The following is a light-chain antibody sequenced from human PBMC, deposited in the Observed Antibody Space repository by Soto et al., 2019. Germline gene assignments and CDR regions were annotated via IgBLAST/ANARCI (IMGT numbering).Light chain of an antibody. V-gene: IGKV1-5*01. CDR1: QTISRW. CDR3: QEYNNYWT. J-gene: IGKJ1*01. CDR2: TAS. Sequence: DIQMTQSPSTLSASVGDTVTITCRASQTISRWLAWYQQKPGKAPRLLIYTASTLESGVPSRFSASGSGTEFTLTISSLHPDDFATYYCQEYNNYWTFGQGTTGDIK.